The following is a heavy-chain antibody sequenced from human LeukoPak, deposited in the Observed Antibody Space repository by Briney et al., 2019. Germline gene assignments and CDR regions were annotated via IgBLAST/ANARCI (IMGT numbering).Heavy chain of an antibody. CDR3: ARDAGYSSGGPTFDP. Sequence: SQTLSLTCTVSGGSISSGDYYWSWIRQPPGKGLEWIGYIYYSGSTYYNPSLKSRVTISVDTSKNQFSLKLSSVTAADTAVYYCARDAGYSSGGPTFDPWGQGTLVTVSS. CDR1: GGSISSGDYY. V-gene: IGHV4-30-4*01. D-gene: IGHD6-19*01. CDR2: IYYSGST. J-gene: IGHJ5*02.